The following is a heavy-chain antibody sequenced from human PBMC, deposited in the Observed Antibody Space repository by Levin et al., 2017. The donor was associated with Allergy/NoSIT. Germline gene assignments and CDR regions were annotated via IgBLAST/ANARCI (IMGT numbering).Heavy chain of an antibody. V-gene: IGHV1-46*01. Sequence: ASVKVSCKASGYIFTSYFMHWVRQAPGQGLEWMGIINPGDSNTRYAQKFQGRVTMTRDTSTSTVYMDLSSLRSEDTAVYYCARDWGRMVVAARRGMDVWGQGTTVTVSS. D-gene: IGHD2-15*01. CDR1: GYIFTSYF. CDR3: ARDWGRMVVAARRGMDV. CDR2: INPGDSNT. J-gene: IGHJ6*02.